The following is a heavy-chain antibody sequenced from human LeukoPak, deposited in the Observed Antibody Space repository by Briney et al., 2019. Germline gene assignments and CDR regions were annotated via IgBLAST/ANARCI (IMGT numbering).Heavy chain of an antibody. CDR1: GGSISSGSYY. CDR3: ARDMARYSSGWYSVGFDY. D-gene: IGHD6-19*01. Sequence: SETLSLTCIVSGGSISSGSYYWSWIRQPAGKGLEWIGRIYTRGSTNYNPSLKSRATISVDTSKNQFSLKLSSVTAADTAVYYCARDMARYSSGWYSVGFDYWGQGTLVTVSS. V-gene: IGHV4-61*02. J-gene: IGHJ4*02. CDR2: IYTRGST.